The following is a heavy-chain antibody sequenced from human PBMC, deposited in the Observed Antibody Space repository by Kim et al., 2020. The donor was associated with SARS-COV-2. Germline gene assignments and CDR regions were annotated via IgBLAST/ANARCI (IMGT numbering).Heavy chain of an antibody. V-gene: IGHV3-74*01. CDR1: GFTFSNYW. CDR3: GRGSGSYGFDY. D-gene: IGHD1-26*01. CDR2: VNSDGTTI. Sequence: GGSLRLSCAASGFTFSNYWMHWVRQDPGKGLMWVSRVNSDGTTIDYADSVKGRYTIPRDNAKNTLYLQMNSLRAEDTAVYYCGRGSGSYGFDYWGQRILVTVSS. J-gene: IGHJ4*02.